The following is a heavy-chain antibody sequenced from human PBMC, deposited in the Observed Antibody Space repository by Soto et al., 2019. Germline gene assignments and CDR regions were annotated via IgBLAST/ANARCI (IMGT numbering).Heavy chain of an antibody. CDR2: ISGSGDST. D-gene: IGHD4-4*01. CDR1: GFTFGNYA. Sequence: AGGSLRLSCAASGFTFGNYAMSWVRQAPGKGLEWVSAISGSGDSTYYTDSVQGRFTISRDNSESTLYLQMDSLRADDTAIYYCAKEDSYNNYFQVDHWGQGALVTVSS. J-gene: IGHJ4*02. CDR3: AKEDSYNNYFQVDH. V-gene: IGHV3-23*01.